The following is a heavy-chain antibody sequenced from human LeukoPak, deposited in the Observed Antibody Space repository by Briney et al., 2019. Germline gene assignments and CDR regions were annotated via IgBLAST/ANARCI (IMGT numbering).Heavy chain of an antibody. J-gene: IGHJ5*02. CDR1: GFTFSNYA. Sequence: SGGSLRLSCAASGFTFSNYAMSWVRQAPGKGLEWVSGISWNSGSIGYADSVKGRFTISRDNAKNSLYLQMNSLRAEDTALYYCAKGRDKYQLLSKNWFDPWGQGTLVTVSS. V-gene: IGHV3-9*01. CDR3: AKGRDKYQLLSKNWFDP. CDR2: ISWNSGSI. D-gene: IGHD2-2*01.